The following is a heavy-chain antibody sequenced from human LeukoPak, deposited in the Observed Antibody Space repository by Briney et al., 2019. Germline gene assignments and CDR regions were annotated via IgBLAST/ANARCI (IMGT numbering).Heavy chain of an antibody. V-gene: IGHV3-33*01. CDR1: GFTFSSYG. D-gene: IGHD2/OR15-2a*01. J-gene: IGHJ6*03. CDR3: TGGSDKVLSGEYYYYMDV. Sequence: PGRSLRLSCAASGFTFSSYGMHWVRQAPGKGLEWVAVIWYDGSNKYYADSVKGRFTISRDNSKNTLYLQMNSLRAEDTAVYYCTGGSDKVLSGEYYYYMDVWGTGTTVTVSS. CDR2: IWYDGSNK.